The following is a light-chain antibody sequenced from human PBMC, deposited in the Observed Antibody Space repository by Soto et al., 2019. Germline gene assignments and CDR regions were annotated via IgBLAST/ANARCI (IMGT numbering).Light chain of an antibody. CDR3: QQYGSSGT. CDR1: QSVSNNY. V-gene: IGKV3-20*01. CDR2: GAS. Sequence: EIVFTQSPGTLSLSPGERVTLSCRASQSVSNNYLAWYQQKPGQAPRLLIYGASNRATGIPARFSGSGSGTDFTLTITRLEPEDFAVYYCQQYGSSGTFGQGTKVEIK. J-gene: IGKJ1*01.